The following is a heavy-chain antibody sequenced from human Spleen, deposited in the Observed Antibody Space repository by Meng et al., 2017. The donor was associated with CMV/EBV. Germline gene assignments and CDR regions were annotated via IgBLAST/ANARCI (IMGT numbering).Heavy chain of an antibody. CDR3: ARHYIQWPHFFDY. CDR2: IYYSGST. V-gene: IGHV4-59*01. D-gene: IGHD6-19*01. CDR1: GGSISSYY. J-gene: IGHJ4*02. Sequence: GSLRLSCTVSGGSISSYYWSWIRQPPGKGLEWIGYIYYSGSTNYNPSLKSRVTISVDVSKNQFSLKVNSVTAADTAVYYCARHYIQWPHFFDYWGQGALVTVSS.